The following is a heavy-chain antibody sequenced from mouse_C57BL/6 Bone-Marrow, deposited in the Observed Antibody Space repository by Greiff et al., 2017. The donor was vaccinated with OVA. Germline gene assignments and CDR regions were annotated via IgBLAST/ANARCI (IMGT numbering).Heavy chain of an antibody. D-gene: IGHD1-1*01. CDR3: ASHYYGSSPFAY. CDR1: GYTFTDYN. Sequence: VQLQHSGPELVKPGASVKIPCKASGYTFTDYNMDWVKQSHGKSLEWIGDINPNNGGTIYNQKFKGKATLTVDKSSSTAYMELRSLTSYDTAVYYCASHYYGSSPFAYWGQGTLVTVSA. V-gene: IGHV1-18*01. CDR2: INPNNGGT. J-gene: IGHJ3*01.